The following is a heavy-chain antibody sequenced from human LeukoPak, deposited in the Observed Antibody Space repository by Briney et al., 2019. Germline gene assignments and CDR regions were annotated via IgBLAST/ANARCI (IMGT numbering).Heavy chain of an antibody. CDR2: IKQDGSEK. CDR3: ARDHTVIVPAANAFDT. Sequence: GGSLRLSCAASGFTFSSYSMSWVRQAPGKGLEWVANIKQDGSEKYYVDSVKGRFTISRDNAKNSLYLQMNSLRAEDTAVYYCARDHTVIVPAANAFDTWGQGTMVTVSS. V-gene: IGHV3-7*01. D-gene: IGHD2-2*01. J-gene: IGHJ3*02. CDR1: GFTFSSYS.